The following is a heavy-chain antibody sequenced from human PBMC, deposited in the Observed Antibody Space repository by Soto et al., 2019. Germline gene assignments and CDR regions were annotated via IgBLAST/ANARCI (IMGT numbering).Heavy chain of an antibody. Sequence: ASVKVSCKASGYTFTSYAMHWLRQAPGQRLEWMGWINAGNGNTKYSQKFQGRVTITRDTSASTAYMELSSLRSEDTAVYYCARGRRIVVVPAATGHWFDPWGQGTLVTVSS. D-gene: IGHD2-2*01. CDR2: INAGNGNT. CDR1: GYTFTSYA. J-gene: IGHJ5*02. V-gene: IGHV1-3*01. CDR3: ARGRRIVVVPAATGHWFDP.